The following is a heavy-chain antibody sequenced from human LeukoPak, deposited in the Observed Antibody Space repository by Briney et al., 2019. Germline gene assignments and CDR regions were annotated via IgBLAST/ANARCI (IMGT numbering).Heavy chain of an antibody. Sequence: SETLSLSCTVSGASISNSRDYWGWIRQPPGKGLEWIGSIFFSGSTHYNPSLKSRAAISVDSSKNQFSLKLSSVTAADTAFYYCARHVEIAVAGPIEYWGQGTLVPVPS. CDR2: IFFSGST. V-gene: IGHV4-39*01. CDR3: ARHVEIAVAGPIEY. D-gene: IGHD6-19*01. CDR1: GASISNSRDY. J-gene: IGHJ4*02.